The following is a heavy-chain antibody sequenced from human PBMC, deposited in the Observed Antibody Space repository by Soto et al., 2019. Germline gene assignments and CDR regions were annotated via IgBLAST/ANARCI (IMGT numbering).Heavy chain of an antibody. D-gene: IGHD5-12*01. CDR2: ISGSGGST. V-gene: IGHV3-23*01. CDR1: GFTFSSYA. J-gene: IGHJ3*02. Sequence: GGSLRLSCAASGFTFSSYAMSWVRQAPGKGLEWVSAISGSGGSTYYADSVKGRFTISRDNSKNTLYLQMNSLRAEDTAVYYCAKNSSPRGGLRLLLAFDIWGQGTMVTVSS. CDR3: AKNSSPRGGLRLLLAFDI.